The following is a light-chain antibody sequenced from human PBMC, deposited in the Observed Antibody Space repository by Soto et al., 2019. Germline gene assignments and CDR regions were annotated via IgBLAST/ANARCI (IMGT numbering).Light chain of an antibody. CDR3: QQYNNWPYT. CDR1: QSVRSN. V-gene: IGKV3-15*01. CDR2: GAS. J-gene: IGKJ2*01. Sequence: EIVMTQSPATLSVSPGEGATLSCRASQSVRSNLAWYRQKPDQAPSLLIYGASTRASGIPAKFSASGSGTEFALTISSLQSEDFAVYYCQQYNNWPYTFGQGTRLEIK.